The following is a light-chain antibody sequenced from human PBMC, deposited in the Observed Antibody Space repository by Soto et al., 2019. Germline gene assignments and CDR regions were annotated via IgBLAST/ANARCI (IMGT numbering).Light chain of an antibody. CDR1: SSDVGGYNY. CDR2: DVS. J-gene: IGLJ1*01. CDR3: SSYTSSSTPPYV. V-gene: IGLV2-14*01. Sequence: QSVLTQPASVSGSPGQSITISCTGTSSDVGGYNYVSWYQQHPGKAPKLMIYDVSNRPSGVSNRFSGSKSGNTASLTISGVQAEDEADYYYSSYTSSSTPPYVFGTGNKVTVL.